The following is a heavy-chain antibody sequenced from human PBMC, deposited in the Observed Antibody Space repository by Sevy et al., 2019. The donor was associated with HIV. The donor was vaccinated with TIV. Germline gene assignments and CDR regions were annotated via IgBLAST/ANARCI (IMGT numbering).Heavy chain of an antibody. CDR3: ARDTGSYGYLLRINWYFDL. D-gene: IGHD5-18*01. CDR1: GFTFSSYS. V-gene: IGHV3-48*02. CDR2: ISSSSSTI. J-gene: IGHJ2*01. Sequence: GGSLRLSCAASGFTFSSYSMNWVRQAPGKGLEWVSYISSSSSTIYYADSVKGRFTISRDNAKNSLYLQMNSLRDEDTAVYYCARDTGSYGYLLRINWYFDLWGRGTLVTVSS.